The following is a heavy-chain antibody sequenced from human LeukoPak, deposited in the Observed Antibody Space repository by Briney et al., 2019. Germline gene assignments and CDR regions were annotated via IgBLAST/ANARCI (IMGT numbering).Heavy chain of an antibody. J-gene: IGHJ4*02. V-gene: IGHV3-64*01. Sequence: PGGSLRLSCAASGFTFSSYAMHWVRQAPGKGLEYVSAISSNGGSTYYANSVKGRFTISRDNAKNLLSLQMDSLRVEDTAIYYCARDPRTVQIWGQGTLVTVSS. CDR2: ISSNGGST. D-gene: IGHD1-1*01. CDR3: ARDPRTVQI. CDR1: GFTFSSYA.